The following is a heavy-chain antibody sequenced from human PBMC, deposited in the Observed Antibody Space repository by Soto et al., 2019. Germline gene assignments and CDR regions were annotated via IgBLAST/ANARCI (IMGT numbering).Heavy chain of an antibody. J-gene: IGHJ6*01. CDR2: IYPDDSDT. D-gene: IGHD1-1*01. CDR3: ARLEVHDGGAMDV. V-gene: IGHV5-51*01. Sequence: PVESLTISCKVSGYSFTRYWIAWVLQMPGKGLQWMGIIYPDDSDTRYSPSFQGQVTISADKSISTAFLQWSSLKASDTAIYYCARLEVHDGGAMDVWGQGTTVTVSS. CDR1: GYSFTRYW.